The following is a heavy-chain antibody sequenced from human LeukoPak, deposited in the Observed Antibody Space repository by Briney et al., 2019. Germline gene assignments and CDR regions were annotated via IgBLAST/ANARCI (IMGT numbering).Heavy chain of an antibody. V-gene: IGHV4-34*01. CDR2: INHSGST. CDR3: ASWSLYGDYPSFDY. D-gene: IGHD4-17*01. CDR1: GGSFSGYY. J-gene: IGHJ4*02. Sequence: SETLSLTCAVYGGSFSGYYWSWIRQPPGKGLEWIGEINHSGSTNYNPSLKSRVTISVDTSKNQFSLKLSSVTAADTAVYYCASWSLYGDYPSFDYWGQGTLVTVSS.